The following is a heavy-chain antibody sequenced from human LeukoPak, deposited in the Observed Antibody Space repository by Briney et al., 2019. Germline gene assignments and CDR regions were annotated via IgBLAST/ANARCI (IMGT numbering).Heavy chain of an antibody. CDR1: GYSFTSYY. CDR3: ARDRGSSWYVDY. D-gene: IGHD6-13*01. Sequence: VASVKVSCKTSGYSFTSYYIHWVRQAPGQGLEWMGWINPSSGGTEYAQRFQGRVTTTGDTSISTAYMELSRVRSDDTAVYYCARDRGSSWYVDYWGQGTLVTVSS. J-gene: IGHJ4*02. V-gene: IGHV1-2*02. CDR2: INPSSGGT.